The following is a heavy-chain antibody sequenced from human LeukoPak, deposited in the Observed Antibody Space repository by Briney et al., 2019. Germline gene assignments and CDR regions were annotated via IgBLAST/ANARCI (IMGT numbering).Heavy chain of an antibody. V-gene: IGHV4-34*01. D-gene: IGHD4-17*01. CDR2: INHSGST. CDR1: GGSFSGYY. J-gene: IGHJ5*02. Sequence: SETLSLTCAVYGGSFSGYYWSWIRQPPGKGLEWIGEINHSGSTNYNPSLKSRVTISVDTSKNQFSLKLSSVTAADTAVYYCARDSGDYPVDPWGQGTLVTVSS. CDR3: ARDSGDYPVDP.